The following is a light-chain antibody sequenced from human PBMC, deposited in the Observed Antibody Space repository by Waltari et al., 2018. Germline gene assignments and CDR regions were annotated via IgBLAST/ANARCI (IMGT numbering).Light chain of an antibody. CDR1: SNDVGSYNL. J-gene: IGLJ1*01. CDR3: CSYAGVTTFYV. CDR2: EVN. Sequence: QSALTQPASGSRSPGHSLTLSRPGTSNDVGSYNLLPWYQQRPGKAPKFIIYEVNRRPSGLSSRFSGSKSGNTASLTISGLQAEDEADYFCCSYAGVTTFYVFGTGTRVTVL. V-gene: IGLV2-23*02.